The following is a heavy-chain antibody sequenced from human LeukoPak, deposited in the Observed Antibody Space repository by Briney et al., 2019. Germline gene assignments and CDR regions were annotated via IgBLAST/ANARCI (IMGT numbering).Heavy chain of an antibody. CDR3: TTFASGTPWS. J-gene: IGHJ4*02. CDR1: GLSFTTAW. V-gene: IGHV3-15*01. D-gene: IGHD3-10*01. CDR2: IKSKSDGGTT. Sequence: KPGGSLRLSCLASGLSFTTAWMNWVRQPPGKGLEWVGRIKSKSDGGTTDYAAPVKGRFTISRDDSKNTLYLQTNSLKTMATAVYYCTTFASGTPWSWGQGTLVTVSS.